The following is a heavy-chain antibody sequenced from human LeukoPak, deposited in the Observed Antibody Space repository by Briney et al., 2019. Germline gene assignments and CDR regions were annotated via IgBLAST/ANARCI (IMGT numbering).Heavy chain of an antibody. CDR2: ISYDGSNK. CDR1: GFTFSSYA. CDR3: ARDLVDYYDSSGYSYYYGMDV. J-gene: IGHJ6*02. Sequence: GGSLRLSCAASGFTFSSYAMHWVRQAPGKGLEWVAVISYDGSNKYYADSVKGRFTISRDNSKNTLFLQMNSLRAEDTAVYYCARDLVDYYDSSGYSYYYGMDVWGQGTTVTVSS. D-gene: IGHD3-22*01. V-gene: IGHV3-30*04.